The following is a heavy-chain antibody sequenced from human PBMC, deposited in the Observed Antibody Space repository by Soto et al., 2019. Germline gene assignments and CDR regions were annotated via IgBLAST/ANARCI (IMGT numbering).Heavy chain of an antibody. D-gene: IGHD1-1*01. V-gene: IGHV4-59*01. CDR3: ARGGETGTTGLGYYYYGMDV. CDR2: IYYSGST. J-gene: IGHJ6*02. CDR1: GGSISSYY. Sequence: SETLSLTCTVSGGSISSYYWSWIRQPPGKGLEWIGYIYYSGSTNYNPSLKSRVTISVDTSKNQFSLKLSSVTAADTAVYYCARGGETGTTGLGYYYYGMDVWGQGTTVTVSS.